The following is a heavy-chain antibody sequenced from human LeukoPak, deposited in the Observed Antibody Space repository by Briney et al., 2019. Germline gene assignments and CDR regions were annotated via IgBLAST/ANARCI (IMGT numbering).Heavy chain of an antibody. D-gene: IGHD3-3*01. J-gene: IGHJ6*03. V-gene: IGHV1-2*02. CDR1: GYTFTGYY. CDR2: INPNSGGT. CDR3: ARVGLERPAVYYYYYYMDV. Sequence: ASVKVSCKASGYTFTGYYMHWVRQAPGQGLEWMGWINPNSGGTNYAQKLQGRVTMTRDTSISTAYMELSRLRSDDTAVYYCARVGLERPAVYYYYYYMDVWGKGTTVTVSS.